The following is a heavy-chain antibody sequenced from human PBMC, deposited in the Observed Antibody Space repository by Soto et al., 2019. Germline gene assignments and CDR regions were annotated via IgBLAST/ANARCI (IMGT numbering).Heavy chain of an antibody. CDR3: ATRGYYPY. CDR2: LSHDGSDK. Sequence: GGSLRLSCAAAVFTLRGNDMQWVRQAPGKGLEWVTSLSHDGSDKFYAASVQGRFTISRDTSKNNLFLQMNSLRPEDTAVYYCATRGYYPYWGQGTRVTVSS. J-gene: IGHJ4*02. V-gene: IGHV3-30*02. D-gene: IGHD2-15*01. CDR1: VFTLRGND.